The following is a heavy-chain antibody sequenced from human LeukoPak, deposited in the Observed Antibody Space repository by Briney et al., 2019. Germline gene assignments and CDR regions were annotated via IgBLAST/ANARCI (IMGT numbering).Heavy chain of an antibody. J-gene: IGHJ4*02. V-gene: IGHV3-30*18. Sequence: GGSLRLSCVASGFTFSTYGMHWVRQAPGKGLEWVAVISYDGSNEYYADSVKGRFTIPRDNSKNTLYLQMSSLRAEDTAVYYCAKEFNRGLPDYWGQGTLVTVPS. D-gene: IGHD2-21*01. CDR3: AKEFNRGLPDY. CDR1: GFTFSTYG. CDR2: ISYDGSNE.